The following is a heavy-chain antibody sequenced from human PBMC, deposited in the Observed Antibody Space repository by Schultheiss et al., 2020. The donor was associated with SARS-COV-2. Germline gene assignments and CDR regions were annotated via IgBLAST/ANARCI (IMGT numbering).Heavy chain of an antibody. J-gene: IGHJ3*02. CDR3: ARNPGVLRFLEWLPHFPFDI. CDR2: IYTSGST. D-gene: IGHD3-3*01. Sequence: SQTLSLTCTVSGGSISSYYWSWIRQPAGKGLEWIGRIYTSGSTNYNPSLKSRVTMSVDTSKNQFSLKLSSVTAADTAVYYCARNPGVLRFLEWLPHFPFDIWGQGTMVTVSS. CDR1: GGSISSYY. V-gene: IGHV4-4*07.